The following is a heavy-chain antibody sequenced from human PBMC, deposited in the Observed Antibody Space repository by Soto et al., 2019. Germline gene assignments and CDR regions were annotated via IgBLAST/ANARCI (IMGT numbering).Heavy chain of an antibody. CDR3: ARATVTPYYYYYGMDV. J-gene: IGHJ6*02. V-gene: IGHV3-30-3*01. CDR2: ISYDGSNK. Sequence: GGSLRLSCAASGFTFSSYAMHWVRQAPGKGLEWVAVISYDGSNKYYADSVKGRFTISRDNSKNTLYLQMNSLRAEDTAVYYCARATVTPYYYYYGMDVWGQGTTVTVSS. CDR1: GFTFSSYA. D-gene: IGHD4-17*01.